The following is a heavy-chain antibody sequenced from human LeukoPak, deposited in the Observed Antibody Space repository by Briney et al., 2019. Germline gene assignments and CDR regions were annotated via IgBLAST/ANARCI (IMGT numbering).Heavy chain of an antibody. CDR2: IYPGDSNT. V-gene: IGHV5-51*01. Sequence: GESLKISCKGSGYTFTNYWVGWLRQMPGKGLEWMGIIYPGDSNTRYNPSFQGQVTMSADKSTSTAYLQWSSLKASDTAIYFCARTDSVDSVVVPTTIRGWFDPWGQGTLVTVSS. CDR3: ARTDSVDSVVVPTTIRGWFDP. J-gene: IGHJ5*02. CDR1: GYTFTNYW. D-gene: IGHD2-2*02.